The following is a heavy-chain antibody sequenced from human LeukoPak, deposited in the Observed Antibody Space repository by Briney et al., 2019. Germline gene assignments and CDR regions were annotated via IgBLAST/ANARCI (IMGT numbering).Heavy chain of an antibody. V-gene: IGHV4-59*01. CDR1: GGSITSYY. J-gene: IGHJ5*02. CDR3: ARDSTYSSGSPAGYWFDP. CDR2: IYYSGST. Sequence: SETLSLTCTVSGGSITSYYWSWIRQPPGKGLEWIGYIYYSGSTNYNPSLKSRVTISVDTSKNQFSLKLSSVTAADTAVYYCARDSTYSSGSPAGYWFDPWGQGTLVTVSS. D-gene: IGHD3-10*01.